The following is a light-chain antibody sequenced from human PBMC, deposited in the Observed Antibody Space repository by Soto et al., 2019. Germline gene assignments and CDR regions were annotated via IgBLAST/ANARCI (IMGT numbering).Light chain of an antibody. CDR3: SSYTSSSIPYV. J-gene: IGLJ1*01. Sequence: QSALTQPAAVSESPGQSITISYTGTSSDVGGYNYVSWYQQHPGKAPKLMIYDVSNRPSGVSNRFSGSKSGNTASLTISGLQAEDEADYYCSSYTSSSIPYVFGTGTKVTVL. CDR2: DVS. CDR1: SSDVGGYNY. V-gene: IGLV2-14*01.